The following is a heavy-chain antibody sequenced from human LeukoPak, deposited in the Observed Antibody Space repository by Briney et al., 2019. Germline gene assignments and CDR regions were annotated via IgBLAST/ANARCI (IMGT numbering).Heavy chain of an antibody. V-gene: IGHV1-2*02. CDR1: GYTFSDYY. J-gene: IGHJ4*02. D-gene: IGHD2-2*01. CDR2: INPHSGGS. Sequence: ASVKVSCKASGYTFSDYYIHWVRQAPGQGLEWMGWINPHSGGSNSAQKFQGRVTMTRDTSISTAYMELRRLTSDDAAAYYCARAYCDATSCYLYFDYWGQGTLVTVSS. CDR3: ARAYCDATSCYLYFDY.